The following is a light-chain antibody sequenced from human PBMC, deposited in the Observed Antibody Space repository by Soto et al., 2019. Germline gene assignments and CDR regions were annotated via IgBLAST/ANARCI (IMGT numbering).Light chain of an antibody. CDR1: QTISSW. J-gene: IGKJ1*01. CDR3: QQYNSYPWT. CDR2: DVS. Sequence: DIQMTQSPSTLSASVGGRVTITCRASQTISSWLAWYQQKPGTAPKILIYDVSSLESGVPSRFSGSRSGTEFTLTISSLQPDDFATYYCQQYNSYPWTFGQGTKVEVK. V-gene: IGKV1-5*01.